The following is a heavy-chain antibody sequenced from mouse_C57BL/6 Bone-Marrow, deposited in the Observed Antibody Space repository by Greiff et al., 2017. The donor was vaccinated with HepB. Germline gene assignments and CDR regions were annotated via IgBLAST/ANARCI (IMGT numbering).Heavy chain of an antibody. V-gene: IGHV1-55*01. CDR1: GYTFTSYW. CDR2: IYPGSGST. CDR3: ARGNYYGSRGPFDV. D-gene: IGHD1-1*01. J-gene: IGHJ1*03. Sequence: VKLQQPGAELVKPGASVKMSCKASGYTFTSYWITWVKQRPGQGLEWIGDIYPGSGSTNYNEKFKSKATLTVDTSSSTAYMQLSSLTSEDSAVYYCARGNYYGSRGPFDVWGTGTTVTVSS.